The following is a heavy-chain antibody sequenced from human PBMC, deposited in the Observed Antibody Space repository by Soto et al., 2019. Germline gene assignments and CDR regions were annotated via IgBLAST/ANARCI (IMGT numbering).Heavy chain of an antibody. CDR3: ARLGAHYQSLDP. CDR1: GESFSAYY. D-gene: IGHD2-2*01. J-gene: IGHJ5*02. Sequence: SETLSLTCAVYGESFSAYYWTWIRQPPGKGLEWIGEINHSGTTKYNPSLRSRVTISVETSKRQFSLRLSSVTAADTAMYYCARLGAHYQSLDPWGPGTLVTVSS. CDR2: INHSGTT. V-gene: IGHV4-34*01.